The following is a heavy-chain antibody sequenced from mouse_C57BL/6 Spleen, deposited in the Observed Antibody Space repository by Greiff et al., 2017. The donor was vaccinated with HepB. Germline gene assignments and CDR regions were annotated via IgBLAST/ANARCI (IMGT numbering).Heavy chain of an antibody. V-gene: IGHV1-18*01. CDR3: ARSSIYDGYSGFAY. J-gene: IGHJ3*01. Sequence: EVKVVESGPELVKPGASVKIPCKASGYTFTDYNMDWVKQSHGKSLEWIGDINPNNGGTIYNQKFKGKATLTVDKSSSTAYMELRSLTSEDTAVYYCARSSIYDGYSGFAYWGQGTLVTVSA. D-gene: IGHD2-3*01. CDR1: GYTFTDYN. CDR2: INPNNGGT.